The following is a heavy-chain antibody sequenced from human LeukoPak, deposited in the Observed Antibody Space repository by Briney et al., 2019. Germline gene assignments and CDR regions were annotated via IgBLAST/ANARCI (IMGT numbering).Heavy chain of an antibody. D-gene: IGHD5-18*01. J-gene: IGHJ6*03. V-gene: IGHV4-4*07. CDR1: GGSISSYY. CDR3: ARDMLWLFDYYYYMDV. Sequence: SETLSLTCTVSGGSISSYYWSWIRQPAGKVLEWVGRIYTSGSTNYNPSLKSRVTMSVDTSKNQFSLKLSSVTAADTAVYYCARDMLWLFDYYYYMDVWGKGTTVTISS. CDR2: IYTSGST.